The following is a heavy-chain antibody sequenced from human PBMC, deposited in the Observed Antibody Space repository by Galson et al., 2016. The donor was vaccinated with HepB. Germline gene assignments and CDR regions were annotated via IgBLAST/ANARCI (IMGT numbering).Heavy chain of an antibody. D-gene: IGHD6-13*01. CDR2: ISYDGGDK. CDR1: GFTFSRYG. J-gene: IGHJ4*02. CDR3: ARYSNSWAPFDY. V-gene: IGHV3-30*12. Sequence: SLRLSCAASGFTFSRYGMHWVRQAPGKGLEWVAVISYDGGDKHYADSVKGRFTVSRDNSNNTLYLQVNSLRAEDTALYFCARYSNSWAPFDYWGQGSLVTVSS.